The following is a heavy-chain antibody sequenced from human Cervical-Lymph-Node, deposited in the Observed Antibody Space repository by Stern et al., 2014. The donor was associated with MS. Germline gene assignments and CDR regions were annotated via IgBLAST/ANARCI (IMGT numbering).Heavy chain of an antibody. D-gene: IGHD2-21*02. J-gene: IGHJ6*02. CDR1: GGTIGSYT. CDR3: ARDPGGHHGGDDYNYYYGMDV. V-gene: IGHV1-69*09. CDR2: IIPILDIP. Sequence: GHLVESGAEVKKPGSSVKVSCKASGGTIGSYTITWVRQAPGQGLEWMGRIIPILDIPIYAQKFQGRVTFTADTSTNTAYMELSSLRSEDTAVYYCARDPGGHHGGDDYNYYYGMDVWGQGTTVTVSS.